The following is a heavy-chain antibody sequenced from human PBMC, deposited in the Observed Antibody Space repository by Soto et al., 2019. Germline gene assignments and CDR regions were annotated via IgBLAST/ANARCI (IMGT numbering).Heavy chain of an antibody. D-gene: IGHD2-21*01. Sequence: EVQLVESGGGLVQPGGSLTLSCAASGFSVSYHWMHWVRLGPGRGLESISRIKTDGTYTDYADSVKGRFTISRDNAKNMLYLQMDSLRPADTAVYYCARPKGAAYSAFDVWGQGTVVTVSS. CDR2: IKTDGTYT. CDR3: ARPKGAAYSAFDV. V-gene: IGHV3-74*01. J-gene: IGHJ3*01. CDR1: GFSVSYHW.